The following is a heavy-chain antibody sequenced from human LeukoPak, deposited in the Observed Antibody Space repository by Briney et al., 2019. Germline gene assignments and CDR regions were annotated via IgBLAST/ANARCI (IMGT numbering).Heavy chain of an antibody. CDR3: ASARSGWSLNYYYYYMDV. Sequence: SETLSLTCAVYGGSFSGHYWNWIRQPPGKGLEWIGEINHSGIKYNPSLKSRVTISVDTSKNQFSLKLSSVTAADTAVYYCASARSGWSLNYYYYYMDVWGKGTTVTVSS. D-gene: IGHD6-19*01. CDR1: GGSFSGHY. V-gene: IGHV4-34*01. CDR2: INHSGI. J-gene: IGHJ6*03.